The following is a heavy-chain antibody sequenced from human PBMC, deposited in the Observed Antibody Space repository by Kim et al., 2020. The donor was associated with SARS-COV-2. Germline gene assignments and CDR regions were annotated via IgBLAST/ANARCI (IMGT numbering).Heavy chain of an antibody. CDR1: GFTFSSYW. D-gene: IGHD3-10*01. Sequence: GGSLRLSCAASGFTFSSYWMSWVRQAPGKGLEWVANIKQDGSEKYYVDSVKGRFTISRDNAKNSLYLQMNSLRAEDTAVYYCAGFYEVGEVNFDYWGQGTLVTVSS. J-gene: IGHJ4*02. CDR2: IKQDGSEK. CDR3: AGFYEVGEVNFDY. V-gene: IGHV3-7*01.